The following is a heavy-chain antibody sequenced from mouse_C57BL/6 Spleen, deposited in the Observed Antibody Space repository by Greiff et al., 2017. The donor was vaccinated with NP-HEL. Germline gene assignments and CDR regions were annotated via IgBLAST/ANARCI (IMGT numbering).Heavy chain of an antibody. V-gene: IGHV1-18*01. D-gene: IGHD1-1*01. J-gene: IGHJ4*01. CDR2: INPNNGGT. CDR1: GYTLTDYN. CDR3: ARRSSYVDYYAMDY. Sequence: EVQLQQSGPELVKPGASVKIPCKASGYTLTDYNMDWVKQSHGKSLEWIGDINPNNGGTIYNQKFKGKATLTVDKSSSTAYMELRSLTSEDTAVYYCARRSSYVDYYAMDYWGQGTSVTVSS.